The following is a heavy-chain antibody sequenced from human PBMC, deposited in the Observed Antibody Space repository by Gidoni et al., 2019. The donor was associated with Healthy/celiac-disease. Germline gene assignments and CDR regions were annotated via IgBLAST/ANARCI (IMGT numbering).Heavy chain of an antibody. CDR2: IYYSGST. CDR3: AKGIAVAGGAFDI. D-gene: IGHD6-19*01. V-gene: IGHV4-59*08. Sequence: QVQLQESGPGLVKPSETLSLTCTVSGGSISSYSWSWIRQPPGKGLEWIGYIYYSGSTNYNPSLKSRVTISVDTSKNQFSLKLSSVTAADTAVYYCAKGIAVAGGAFDIWGQGTMVTVSS. J-gene: IGHJ3*02. CDR1: GGSISSYS.